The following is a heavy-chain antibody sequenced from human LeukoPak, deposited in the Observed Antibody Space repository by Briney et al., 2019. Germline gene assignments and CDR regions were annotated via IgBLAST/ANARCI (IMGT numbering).Heavy chain of an antibody. J-gene: IGHJ3*02. CDR3: AKSNSYGLIDI. D-gene: IGHD3-16*01. V-gene: IGHV4-39*07. CDR2: IFYSGST. CDR1: SGSISTSNYY. Sequence: SETLSLTCTVSSGSISTSNYYWGWVRQPPGKALEWIVNIFYSGSTYYSPSLRSRFTISLDTSKNQFSLKLNSVTAADTAVYYCAKSNSYGLIDICGQGTMVTVSS.